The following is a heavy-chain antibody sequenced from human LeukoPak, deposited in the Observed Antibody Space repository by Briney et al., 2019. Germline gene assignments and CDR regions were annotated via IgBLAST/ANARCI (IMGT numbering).Heavy chain of an antibody. J-gene: IGHJ5*02. CDR1: GYTFTSYD. V-gene: IGHV1-8*01. CDR2: MNPNSGNT. D-gene: IGHD3-16*01. Sequence: ASVKVSCKASGYTFTSYDINWVRQATGQGLEWMGWMNPNSGNTGYSQKFQGRVTMTRNTSMNTAYMELSSLTSEDTAVYYCARRNYGTSRRWVDPWGQGTLVTVSS. CDR3: ARRNYGTSRRWVDP.